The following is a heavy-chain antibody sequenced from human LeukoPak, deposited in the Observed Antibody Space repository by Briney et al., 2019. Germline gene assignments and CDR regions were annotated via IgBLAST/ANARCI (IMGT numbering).Heavy chain of an antibody. Sequence: VGSLRLSCAASGFTFSSYAMSWVRQAPGKGLEWVSASSGSGGSTYYADSVKGRFTISRDNSKNTLYLQMNSLRAEDTAVYYCAKKEEAAIFDYWGQGTLVTVSS. J-gene: IGHJ4*02. CDR1: GFTFSSYA. D-gene: IGHD2-15*01. CDR3: AKKEEAAIFDY. V-gene: IGHV3-23*01. CDR2: SSGSGGST.